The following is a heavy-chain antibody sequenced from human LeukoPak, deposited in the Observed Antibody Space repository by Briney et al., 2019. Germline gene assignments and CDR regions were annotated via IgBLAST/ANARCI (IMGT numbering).Heavy chain of an antibody. Sequence: GGSLRLSCAASGFTFSSYSMDWVRQAPGKGLEWVSSISSSSSSYIYYADSVKGRFTISRDNAKNSLYLQMNSLRAEDTAVYYCARDRGGWTTVVTRKLDYYFDYWGQGTLVTVSS. V-gene: IGHV3-21*01. CDR1: GFTFSSYS. D-gene: IGHD4-23*01. CDR2: ISSSSSSYI. J-gene: IGHJ4*02. CDR3: ARDRGGWTTVVTRKLDYYFDY.